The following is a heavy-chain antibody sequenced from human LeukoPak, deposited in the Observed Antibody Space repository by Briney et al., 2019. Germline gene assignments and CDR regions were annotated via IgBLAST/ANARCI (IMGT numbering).Heavy chain of an antibody. CDR1: GFTFSSYC. V-gene: IGHV3-7*01. CDR2: IKQDGSEK. J-gene: IGHJ6*03. Sequence: GGSLRLLCAASGFTFSSYCMSWVRQAPGKGREWVANIKQDGSEKYYVDSVKGRFTTSRDNAKTTLYLQMNSLRAEDTAMYYCARDRPPTPGSSDYYDMDVWGKGTTVTVSS. D-gene: IGHD1-26*01. CDR3: ARDRPPTPGSSDYYDMDV.